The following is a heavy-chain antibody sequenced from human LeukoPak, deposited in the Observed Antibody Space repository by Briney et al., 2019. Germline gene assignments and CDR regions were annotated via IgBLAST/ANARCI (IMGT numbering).Heavy chain of an antibody. D-gene: IGHD3-3*01. CDR3: AARRGYYHYMDV. Sequence: GGSLRLSCAASGFTFSDYYMNWVRQAPGKGLEWVSSISNTGSNTYYADSVKGRFTISRDNSKNTLSLQMNSLTAEDTAVYYCAARRGYYHYMDVWGKGTTVTVSS. J-gene: IGHJ6*03. V-gene: IGHV3-69-1*01. CDR2: ISNTGSNT. CDR1: GFTFSDYY.